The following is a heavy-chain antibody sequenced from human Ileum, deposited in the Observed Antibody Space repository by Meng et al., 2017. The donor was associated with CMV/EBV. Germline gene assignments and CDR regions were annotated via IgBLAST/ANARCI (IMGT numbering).Heavy chain of an antibody. V-gene: IGHV4-30-4*01. J-gene: IGHJ5*01. Sequence: SETLSLTCSVSGGSINSLDHYWSWIRQAPGKGLEWIGYIYQSGSTHFNPSLGGRLSISIDTSRNQFSLKLRSVTAADTAVYYCAREPRENWFDSWGQGARVTGAS. CDR3: AREPRENWFDS. CDR2: IYQSGST. CDR1: GGSINSLDHY.